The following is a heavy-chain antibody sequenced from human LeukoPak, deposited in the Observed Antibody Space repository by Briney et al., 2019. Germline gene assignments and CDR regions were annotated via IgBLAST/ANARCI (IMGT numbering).Heavy chain of an antibody. J-gene: IGHJ4*02. Sequence: PGGSLRLSCAASGFTFSTYAMHWVRQAPGKGLEWVAVISYDGSNKYYADSVKGRFTISRDNSKNTLYLQMDSLRAEDTAVYNCAREAAVRIRGYFDYWGQGTLVTVSS. CDR3: AREAAVRIRGYFDY. V-gene: IGHV3-30-3*01. D-gene: IGHD2-2*01. CDR1: GFTFSTYA. CDR2: ISYDGSNK.